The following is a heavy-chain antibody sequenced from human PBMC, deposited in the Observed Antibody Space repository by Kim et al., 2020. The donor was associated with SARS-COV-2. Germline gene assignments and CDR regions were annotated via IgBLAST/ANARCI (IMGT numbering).Heavy chain of an antibody. CDR2: IYHSGST. CDR3: AGAHSSGTAYYYYGMDV. J-gene: IGHJ6*02. Sequence: SETLSLTCTVSGYSISSGYYWGWIRQPPGKGLEWIGSIYHSGSTYYNPSLKSRVTISVDTSKNQFSLKLSSVTAADTAVYYCAGAHSSGTAYYYYGMDVWGQGTTVTVSS. D-gene: IGHD3-10*01. V-gene: IGHV4-38-2*02. CDR1: GYSISSGYY.